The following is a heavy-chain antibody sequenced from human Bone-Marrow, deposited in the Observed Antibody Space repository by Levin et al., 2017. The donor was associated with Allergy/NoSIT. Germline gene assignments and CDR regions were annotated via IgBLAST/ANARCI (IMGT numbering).Heavy chain of an antibody. J-gene: IGHJ6*02. D-gene: IGHD2-15*01. CDR2: IFYMGIT. CDR3: ARGKVEYCSGRWREVYDYYAMDV. CDR1: GGSISSGGYY. Sequence: SQTLSLTCTVSGGSISSGGYYWSWIRQHPGKGLEWIGYIFYMGITYYNPSLKSRVTISVDTSKDHFSLKLNSVTAADTAVYYCARGKVEYCSGRWREVYDYYAMDVWGQGTTVTVSS. V-gene: IGHV4-31*03.